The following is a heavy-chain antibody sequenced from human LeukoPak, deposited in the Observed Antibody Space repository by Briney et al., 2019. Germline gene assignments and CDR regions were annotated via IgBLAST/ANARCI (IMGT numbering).Heavy chain of an antibody. J-gene: IGHJ4*02. Sequence: GESLKISCQGSGYSFTSYWIGGVGHPPGKGLEWMGIIYPGDSDTRYSPSFQGQVTISADKSISTAYLQWSSLKASDTAMYYCATATVTHLPPRYWGQGTLVTVSS. D-gene: IGHD4-17*01. CDR1: GYSFTSYW. CDR2: IYPGDSDT. V-gene: IGHV5-51*01. CDR3: ATATVTHLPPRY.